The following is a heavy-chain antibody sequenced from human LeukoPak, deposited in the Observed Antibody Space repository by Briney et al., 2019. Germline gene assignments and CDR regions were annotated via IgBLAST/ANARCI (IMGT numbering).Heavy chain of an antibody. J-gene: IGHJ3*02. Sequence: PGGSLRLSCAASGFTFSSYGMHWVRQAPGKGLEWVAFIRYDGSNKYYADSVKGRFTISRDNSKNTLYVQMNSLRAEDTAVYYCAKDHGSGWYARDAFDIWGQGTMVTVSS. CDR3: AKDHGSGWYARDAFDI. V-gene: IGHV3-30*02. D-gene: IGHD6-19*01. CDR1: GFTFSSYG. CDR2: IRYDGSNK.